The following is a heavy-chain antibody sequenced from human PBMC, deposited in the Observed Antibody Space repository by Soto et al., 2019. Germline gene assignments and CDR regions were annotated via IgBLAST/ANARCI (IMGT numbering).Heavy chain of an antibody. Sequence: QVQLQESGPGLVKPSQTLSLTCTVSGDSISAVDYYWSWVRQTPREGLEWIGAFYDSGTSYYSPALKSRMTISVDSSKNQFALTLTSVTAADTAVYYCARGTRDYFVTTGTGYGMDVWGQGTTVTVSS. D-gene: IGHD3-10*02. V-gene: IGHV4-30-4*01. CDR2: FYDSGTS. CDR3: ARGTRDYFVTTGTGYGMDV. CDR1: GDSISAVDYY. J-gene: IGHJ6*02.